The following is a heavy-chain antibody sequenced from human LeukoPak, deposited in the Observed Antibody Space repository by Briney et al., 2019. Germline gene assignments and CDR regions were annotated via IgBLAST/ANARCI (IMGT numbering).Heavy chain of an antibody. CDR1: GFTFSSYG. CDR3: ARDDDTSGHYSYFQH. V-gene: IGHV3-33*01. CDR2: IWSDGYKK. Sequence: HPGGSLRFSCAASGFTFSSYGMHWIRQAPGKGLEWVAVIWSDGYKKYYAESVKGRFTVSRDTSKNTLYPQMDSLRAEDTAVYYCARDDDTSGHYSYFQHWGQGTLVTVSS. D-gene: IGHD3-22*01. J-gene: IGHJ1*01.